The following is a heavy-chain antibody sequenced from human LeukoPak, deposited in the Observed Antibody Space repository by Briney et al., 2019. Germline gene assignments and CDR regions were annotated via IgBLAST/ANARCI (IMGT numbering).Heavy chain of an antibody. CDR1: GGSISSSNW. V-gene: IGHV4-4*02. Sequence: SETLSLTCAVSGGSISSSNWWSWVRQPPGKGLEWIGEIYHSGSTNYNPSLKSRVTISVDMPKNQFSLKLSSVTAADTAVYYCAREDYYGSGSYLYWGQGTLVTVSS. CDR3: AREDYYGSGSYLY. D-gene: IGHD3-10*01. J-gene: IGHJ4*02. CDR2: IYHSGST.